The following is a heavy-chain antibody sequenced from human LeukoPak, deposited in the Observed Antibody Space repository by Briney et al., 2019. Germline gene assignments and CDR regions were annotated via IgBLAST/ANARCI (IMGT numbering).Heavy chain of an antibody. D-gene: IGHD2-2*02. V-gene: IGHV4-38-2*01. Sequence: PSETLSLTCAVSGYSISSGYYWGWIRQPPGKGLEWIGSIYHSGSTYYNPSLKSRVTISVDTSKNQFSLKLSSVTAADTAVYYCARGALVPAAILGWFGPRGQGTLVTVSS. J-gene: IGHJ5*02. CDR1: GYSISSGYY. CDR3: ARGALVPAAILGWFGP. CDR2: IYHSGST.